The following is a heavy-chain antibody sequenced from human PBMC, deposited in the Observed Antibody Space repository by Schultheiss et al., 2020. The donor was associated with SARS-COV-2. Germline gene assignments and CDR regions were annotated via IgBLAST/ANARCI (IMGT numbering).Heavy chain of an antibody. D-gene: IGHD3-22*01. Sequence: GGSLRLSCAASGFTFSSYWMSWVRQALGKGLEWVSVIYAGGTTYYVDSVKGRITISRDNSKNTVYLQMNSLRAEDTAVYYCARGTRYYDSTGYSIDYWGQGTLVTVSS. CDR1: GFTFSSYW. CDR3: ARGTRYYDSTGYSIDY. J-gene: IGHJ4*02. V-gene: IGHV3-66*01. CDR2: IYAGGTT.